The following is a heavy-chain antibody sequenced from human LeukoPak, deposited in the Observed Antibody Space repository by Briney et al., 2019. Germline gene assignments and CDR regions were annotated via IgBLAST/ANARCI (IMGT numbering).Heavy chain of an antibody. D-gene: IGHD4-17*01. CDR1: GFTFSISA. CDR2: ISGGGSGT. Sequence: GGSLRLSCSASGFTFSISAMTWVRQAPGKGLEWVSDISGGGSGTYYVDSVKGRFTISRYNAKNTLYLQMNSLRAEDTAVYYCARSTSVTPTEFDYWGQGTLVTVSS. CDR3: ARSTSVTPTEFDY. J-gene: IGHJ4*02. V-gene: IGHV3-23*01.